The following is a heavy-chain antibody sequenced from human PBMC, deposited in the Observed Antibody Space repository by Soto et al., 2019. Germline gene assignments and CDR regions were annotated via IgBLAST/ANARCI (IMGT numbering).Heavy chain of an antibody. Sequence: PSETLSLTCTVSGGSVSSGSYYWSWIRQPPGKGLEWIGYIYYSGSTNYNPSLKSRVTISVDTSKNQFSLKLSSVTAADTAVYYCARVSSSGWQTSDYWGQGTLVTVSS. CDR1: GGSVSSGSYY. J-gene: IGHJ4*02. CDR2: IYYSGST. V-gene: IGHV4-61*01. D-gene: IGHD6-19*01. CDR3: ARVSSSGWQTSDY.